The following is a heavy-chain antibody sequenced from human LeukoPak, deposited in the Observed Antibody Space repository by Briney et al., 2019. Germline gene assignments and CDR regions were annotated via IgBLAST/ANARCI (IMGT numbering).Heavy chain of an antibody. D-gene: IGHD2-2*02. CDR3: ARDTIGQRYCSSTSCYSAFDI. CDR2: FATGGGGT. CDR1: GYTLTELS. V-gene: IGHV1-24*01. J-gene: IGHJ3*02. Sequence: GASVKVSCKCAGYTLTELSMHWGRQAPGKGLEWMGGFATGGGGTIYAQKFQGRVTMTRATSISTAYMELSRLKSDDTAVYYCARDTIGQRYCSSTSCYSAFDIWGQGTMVTVSS.